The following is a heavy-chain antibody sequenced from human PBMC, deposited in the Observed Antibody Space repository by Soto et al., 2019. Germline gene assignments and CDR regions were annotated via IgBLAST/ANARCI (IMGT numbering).Heavy chain of an antibody. CDR3: ARDFTTAETPGDDFDY. CDR1: GFTFTNYW. J-gene: IGHJ4*02. Sequence: GGSLRLSCAASGFTFTNYWMHWVRQVPGKGLVWVSRINADGSYASYADFVKGRFTISRDNSRNTVHLQMNSLSAEDTVVYYCARDFTTAETPGDDFDYWGQGIPVTVSS. D-gene: IGHD4-17*01. CDR2: INADGSYA. V-gene: IGHV3-74*01.